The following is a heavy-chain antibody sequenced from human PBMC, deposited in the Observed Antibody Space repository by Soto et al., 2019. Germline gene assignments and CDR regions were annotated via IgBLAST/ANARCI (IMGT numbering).Heavy chain of an antibody. CDR3: ATSWNSYGPGWVRACDS. D-gene: IGHD3-10*01. CDR1: GFTFNSYN. Sequence: EVQLVESGGGLAQPGGSLRLSCAASGFTFNSYNMNWVRQAPGRGPEWISYISSSGGIDYADSVKGRFTVSRDNARKSLFLQMNSLRAADTAVYSCATSWNSYGPGWVRACDSWCQGTLVSVSS. J-gene: IGHJ4*02. V-gene: IGHV3-48*03. CDR2: ISSSGGI.